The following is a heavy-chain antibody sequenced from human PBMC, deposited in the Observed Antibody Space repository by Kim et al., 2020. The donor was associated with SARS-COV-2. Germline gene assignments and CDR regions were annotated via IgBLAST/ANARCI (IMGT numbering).Heavy chain of an antibody. J-gene: IGHJ4*02. CDR3: ARAPSGELWLLIDY. Sequence: GGSLRLSCAASGFTFSSYGMHWVRQAPGKGLEWVAVIWYDGSNKYYADSVKGRFTISRDNSKNTLYLQMNSLRAEDTAVYYCARAPSGELWLLIDYWGQGTLVTVSS. CDR2: IWYDGSNK. CDR1: GFTFSSYG. D-gene: IGHD5-18*01. V-gene: IGHV3-33*01.